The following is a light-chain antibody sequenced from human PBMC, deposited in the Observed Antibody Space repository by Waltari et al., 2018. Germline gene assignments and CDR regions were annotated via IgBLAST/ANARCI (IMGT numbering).Light chain of an antibody. CDR2: KAS. Sequence: DIQITQSPSTLSASVGDRVTITCRASQSFSFWLAWYQQKPGKAPKLLIYKASSLESGVPSRFSGSGSGTEFTLTISSLQPDDFATYYCQQYYSYPLTFGGGTKVEIK. CDR3: QQYYSYPLT. V-gene: IGKV1-5*03. CDR1: QSFSFW. J-gene: IGKJ4*01.